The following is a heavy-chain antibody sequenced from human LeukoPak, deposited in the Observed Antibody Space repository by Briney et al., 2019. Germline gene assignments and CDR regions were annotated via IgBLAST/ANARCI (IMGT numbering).Heavy chain of an antibody. J-gene: IGHJ5*02. V-gene: IGHV4-4*07. D-gene: IGHD2-2*02. CDR2: IYTSGST. CDR3: ARVMVLGYCSSTSCYRGGWFDP. Sequence: SETLSLTCTVSGGSISSYYWSWIRQPAGKGLEWIGRIYTSGSTNYSPSLKSRVTMSVDTSKNQFSLKLSSVTAADTAVYYCARVMVLGYCSSTSCYRGGWFDPWGQGTLVTVSS. CDR1: GGSISSYY.